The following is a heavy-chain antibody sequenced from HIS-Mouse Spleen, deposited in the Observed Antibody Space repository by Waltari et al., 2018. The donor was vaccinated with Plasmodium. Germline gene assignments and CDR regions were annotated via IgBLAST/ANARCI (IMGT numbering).Heavy chain of an antibody. Sequence: GQSGAEVKKPGASVQVSCKASGYTFTSYDINWVRQATGQGLEWMGWMNPNSGNTGYAQKFQGRVTMTRNTSISTAYMELSSLRSEDTAVYYCARGCYDSSGYYKYYFDYWGQGTLVTVSS. V-gene: IGHV1-8*01. CDR2: MNPNSGNT. D-gene: IGHD3-22*01. CDR3: ARGCYDSSGYYKYYFDY. J-gene: IGHJ4*02. CDR1: GYTFTSYD.